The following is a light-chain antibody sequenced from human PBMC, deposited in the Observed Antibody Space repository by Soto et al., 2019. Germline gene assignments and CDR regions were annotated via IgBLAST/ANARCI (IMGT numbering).Light chain of an antibody. V-gene: IGLV2-14*03. CDR2: DVN. Sequence: QSALTQPASVSGSPGQSITISCTGTSSDIGAYNFVSWYQQHPGKAPKLMLYDVNIRPSGVSNRFSGSKSGNTASLTISGLHAEDEGDYYCTSWTASTTMIFGGGTKLTVL. CDR3: TSWTASTTMI. CDR1: SSDIGAYNF. J-gene: IGLJ2*01.